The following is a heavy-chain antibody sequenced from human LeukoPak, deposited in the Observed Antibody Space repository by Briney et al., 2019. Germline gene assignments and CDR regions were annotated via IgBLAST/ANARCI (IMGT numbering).Heavy chain of an antibody. CDR1: GFTFSSYS. J-gene: IGHJ4*02. CDR3: ARDCSYGWGAIDY. CDR2: ISSSSSTI. D-gene: IGHD3-10*01. V-gene: IGHV3-48*01. Sequence: GGSLRLSCAASGFTFSSYSMNWVRQAPGKGLEWVSYISSSSSTIDYADSVKGRFTISRDKAKNSLYLQMNSLRAEDTAVYYCARDCSYGWGAIDYWGQGTLVTVSS.